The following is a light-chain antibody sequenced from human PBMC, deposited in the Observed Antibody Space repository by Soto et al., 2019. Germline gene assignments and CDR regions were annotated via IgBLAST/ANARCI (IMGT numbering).Light chain of an antibody. CDR2: EVS. CDR1: SSDIGNYDF. CDR3: CSHSSSITWM. Sequence: QSVLTQPASVSGSPGQSITISCTGTSSDIGNYDFVSWYQQVPGTAPKAMIYEVSSRPSGVSNRFSGSKSGNTASLTISGLQAEDEAVYYCCSHSSSITWMFGGGTKVTVL. J-gene: IGLJ3*02. V-gene: IGLV2-14*01.